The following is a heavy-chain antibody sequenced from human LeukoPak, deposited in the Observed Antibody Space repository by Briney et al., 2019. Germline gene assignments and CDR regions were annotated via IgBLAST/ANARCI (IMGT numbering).Heavy chain of an antibody. V-gene: IGHV4-59*08. Sequence: PSETLSLSCTVSSGSFSGYDRSWIRQPPGKGLEWIGYIYDSGSTNYNPSLKSRVTISVKTSKNQFSLKLTAVTAADTAVYYCARFYYDGAAYYRSDYWGQGSLVTVSS. D-gene: IGHD3-22*01. J-gene: IGHJ4*02. CDR3: ARFYYDGAAYYRSDY. CDR2: IYDSGST. CDR1: SGSFSGYD.